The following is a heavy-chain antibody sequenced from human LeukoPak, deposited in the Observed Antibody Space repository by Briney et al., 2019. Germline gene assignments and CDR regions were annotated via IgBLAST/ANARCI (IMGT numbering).Heavy chain of an antibody. CDR3: AREKLEDAFYYYMDV. J-gene: IGHJ6*03. CDR2: FYTSGTS. V-gene: IGHV4-4*07. CDR1: GGSISSYY. Sequence: SETLSLTCTVSGGSISSYYWSWIRQPAGSGLEWIGRFYTSGTSNYNPSLKSRVTMSVDTSKNQFSLKLRSVTAADTAVCYCAREKLEDAFYYYMDVWGKGTTVTVSS. D-gene: IGHD6-6*01.